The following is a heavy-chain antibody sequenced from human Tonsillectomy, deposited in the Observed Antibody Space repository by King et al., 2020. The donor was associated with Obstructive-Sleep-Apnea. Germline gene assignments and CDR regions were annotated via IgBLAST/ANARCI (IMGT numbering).Heavy chain of an antibody. D-gene: IGHD3-22*01. Sequence: LQLQESGPGLVKPSETLSLTCTVSGGSISSSSYYWGWIRQPPGKGLEWIGSIYYSGSTYYNPSLKSRVTISVDTSKNQFSLKLSSVTAADTAGYYCARDYGYDSSGPPPYYFDYWGQGTLVTVSS. CDR3: ARDYGYDSSGPPPYYFDY. J-gene: IGHJ4*02. CDR1: GGSISSSSYY. CDR2: IYYSGST. V-gene: IGHV4-39*07.